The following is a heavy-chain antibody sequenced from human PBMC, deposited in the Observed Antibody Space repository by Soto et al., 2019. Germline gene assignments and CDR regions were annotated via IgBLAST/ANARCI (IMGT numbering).Heavy chain of an antibody. CDR1: GFPCGSYD. D-gene: IGHD2-8*02. Sequence: PGWSLRLSCAASGFPCGSYDMTLVRQAPGKGLEWVSTILVDGRTFYVDSVKGRFTISRDNSRNTVYLQMNSLTAGDTALYYCAKATATGGGAFDFCGQGTMVTVSS. CDR2: ILVDGRT. J-gene: IGHJ3*01. CDR3: AKATATGGGAFDF. V-gene: IGHV3-23*01.